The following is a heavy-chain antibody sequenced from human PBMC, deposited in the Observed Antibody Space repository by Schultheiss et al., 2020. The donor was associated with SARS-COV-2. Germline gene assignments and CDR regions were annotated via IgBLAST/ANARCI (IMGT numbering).Heavy chain of an antibody. Sequence: GGSLRLSCAASGFTFSSYAMSWVRQAPGKGLEWVSAISGSGGSTYYADSVKGRFTISRDNSKNTLYLQKNSLRAEDTAVYYCAKGPITIFGVVTPPYYFDYWGQGTLVTVSS. J-gene: IGHJ4*02. V-gene: IGHV3-23*01. D-gene: IGHD3-3*01. CDR1: GFTFSSYA. CDR3: AKGPITIFGVVTPPYYFDY. CDR2: ISGSGGST.